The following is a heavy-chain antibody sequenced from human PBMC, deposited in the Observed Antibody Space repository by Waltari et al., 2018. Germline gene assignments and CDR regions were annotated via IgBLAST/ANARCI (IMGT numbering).Heavy chain of an antibody. D-gene: IGHD4-17*01. CDR3: AKGGYGDYGT. J-gene: IGHJ5*02. CDR2: ISGSGGST. Sequence: EVQLLESGGGLVQPGGSLRLSCAASGFPFTSFSMSWVRQAPGKGLEWVSAISGSGGSTYYADSVKGRFTISRDNSKNTLYLQMNSLRAEDTAVYYCAKGGYGDYGTWGQGTLVTVSS. V-gene: IGHV3-23*01. CDR1: GFPFTSFS.